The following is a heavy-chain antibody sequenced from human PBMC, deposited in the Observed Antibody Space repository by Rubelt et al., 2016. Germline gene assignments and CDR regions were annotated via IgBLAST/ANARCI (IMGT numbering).Heavy chain of an antibody. CDR3: ARDLNYKIDY. CDR1: GFSVSRSY. Sequence: VQLVESGGGLIQPGGSLKLSCAASGFSVSRSYMYWVRQAPGKGLEWVSVIYSGGTTYFADSVKGRFTISRDNAKNTLYLQMNSLKVEDTAMYYCARDLNYKIDYWGQGTLVTVSS. J-gene: IGHJ4*02. CDR2: IYSGGTT. V-gene: IGHV3-53*01. D-gene: IGHD1-7*01.